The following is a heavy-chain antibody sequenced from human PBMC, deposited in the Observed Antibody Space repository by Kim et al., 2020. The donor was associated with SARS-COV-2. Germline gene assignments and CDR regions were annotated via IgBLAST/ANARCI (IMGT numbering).Heavy chain of an antibody. Sequence: SETLSLTCAVSGGSISSINWCSWVRQPPGKGLEWIGEIYHSGITNYNPSLKSRVTISVDKSKNQFSLKLSSVTAADTAVYYCARVYYDFWGGYPTHDAFAIWGQGTMVTVSS. CDR3: ARVYYDFWGGYPTHDAFAI. D-gene: IGHD3-3*01. J-gene: IGHJ3*02. CDR2: IYHSGIT. V-gene: IGHV4-4*02. CDR1: GGSISSINW.